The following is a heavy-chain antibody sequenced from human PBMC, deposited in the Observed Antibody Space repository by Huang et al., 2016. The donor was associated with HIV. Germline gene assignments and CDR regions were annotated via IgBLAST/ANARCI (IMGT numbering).Heavy chain of an antibody. D-gene: IGHD1-1*01. Sequence: QVRLQGSGPGLVKPSQTLSLTCTVSGDSISSGNYYWSWIRQPAGKGLDWIGHIYPSGTTNYNPTLKSRVAISLDTSRNQFSLKLTPVTATDTAVYYCARGGTYNTRGWYFDYWGQGTLVTVSS. CDR2: IYPSGTT. CDR3: ARGGTYNTRGWYFDY. CDR1: GDSISSGNYY. V-gene: IGHV4-61*09. J-gene: IGHJ4*02.